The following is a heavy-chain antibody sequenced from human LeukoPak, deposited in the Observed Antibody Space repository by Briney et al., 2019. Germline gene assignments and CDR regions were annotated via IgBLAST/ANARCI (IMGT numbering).Heavy chain of an antibody. CDR3: ARDFQPDLYSSSSSDAFDI. CDR2: IRYDGSNK. J-gene: IGHJ3*02. V-gene: IGHV3-30*02. Sequence: GGSLRLSCAASGFTFSSYGMHWVRQAPGKGLEWVAFIRYDGSNKYYADSVKGRFTISRDNAKNSLYLQMNSLRAEDTAVYYCARDFQPDLYSSSSSDAFDIWGQGTMVTVSS. D-gene: IGHD6-6*01. CDR1: GFTFSSYG.